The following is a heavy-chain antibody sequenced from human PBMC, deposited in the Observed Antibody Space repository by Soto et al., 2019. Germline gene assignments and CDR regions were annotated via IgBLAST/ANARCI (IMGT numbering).Heavy chain of an antibody. Sequence: SVKVSCKASVFTNTSSAMQWVRQARGQRLEWIGWIVVGSGNTNYAQKFQERVTITRDMSTSTAYMELSSLRSEDTAVYYCAADGYCSGGSCGYWGQGTLVTVSS. CDR3: AADGYCSGGSCGY. D-gene: IGHD2-15*01. CDR1: VFTNTSSA. J-gene: IGHJ4*02. CDR2: IVVGSGNT. V-gene: IGHV1-58*02.